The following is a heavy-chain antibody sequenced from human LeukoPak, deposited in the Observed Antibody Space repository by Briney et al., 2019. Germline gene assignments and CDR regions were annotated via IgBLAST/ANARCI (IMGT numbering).Heavy chain of an antibody. CDR2: ISSSSSTI. V-gene: IGHV3-48*01. D-gene: IGHD5-18*01. J-gene: IGHJ4*02. Sequence: GGSLRLSCAASGFTFSSYSMNWVRQAPGKGLEWVSYISSSSSTIYYADSVKGRFTISRDNAKNSLYLQMNSLRAEDTAVYYCARRGYSYGYDYWGQGTLVTVSS. CDR3: ARRGYSYGYDY. CDR1: GFTFSSYS.